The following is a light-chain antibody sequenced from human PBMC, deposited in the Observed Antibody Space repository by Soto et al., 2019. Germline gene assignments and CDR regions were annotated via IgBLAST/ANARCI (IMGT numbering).Light chain of an antibody. Sequence: EVMLTQSPGTLSLSPGETATLSCRASQSVSSKYLAWYQQKSGQAPRLLIYGASNRATGIPDRFSGSGSGTDVTLTIRRLEPEDFAVYYCQQYDTSPRPFGQGTKVEFK. CDR3: QQYDTSPRP. J-gene: IGKJ1*01. CDR1: QSVSSKY. V-gene: IGKV3-20*01. CDR2: GAS.